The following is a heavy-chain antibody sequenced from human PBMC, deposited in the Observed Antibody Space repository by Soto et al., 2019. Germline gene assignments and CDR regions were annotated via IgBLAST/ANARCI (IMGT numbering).Heavy chain of an antibody. D-gene: IGHD3-22*01. CDR3: ARVWDSSGPNFDH. CDR1: GGSISSGGYY. V-gene: IGHV4-31*03. Sequence: QVQLQESGPGLVKPSQTLSLTCTVSGGSISSGGYYWSWIRQHPGKGLEWIGYIYYSGSTYYNSSLKSRVTIPVDTSKNQFSLKLSSVTAADTAVYYCARVWDSSGPNFDHWGQGTLVTVSS. CDR2: IYYSGST. J-gene: IGHJ4*02.